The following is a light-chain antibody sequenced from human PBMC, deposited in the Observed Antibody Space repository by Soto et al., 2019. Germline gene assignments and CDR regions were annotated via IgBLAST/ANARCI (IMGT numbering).Light chain of an antibody. V-gene: IGKV1-5*03. J-gene: IGKJ1*01. Sequence: DLQMTQSPSTLSGSVGDRVTITCRASQTISSWLAWYQQKPGKAPKLLIYKASTLKSGVPSRFSDSESGTEFTLTISSLQPDDFATYYCQHYNSYSEAFGQGTKVELK. CDR3: QHYNSYSEA. CDR1: QTISSW. CDR2: KAS.